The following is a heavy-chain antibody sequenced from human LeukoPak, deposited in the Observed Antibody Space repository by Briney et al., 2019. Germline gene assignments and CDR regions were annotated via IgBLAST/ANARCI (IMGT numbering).Heavy chain of an antibody. CDR1: GGSISSSSYY. J-gene: IGHJ4*02. CDR2: IYYSGST. D-gene: IGHD3-3*01. CDR3: ARHGITIFGVVMGSYYFDY. V-gene: IGHV4-39*01. Sequence: SETLSPTCTVSGGSISSSSYYWGWIRQPPGKGLEWIGSIYYSGSTYYNPSLKSRVTISVDTSKNQFSLKLSSVTAADTAVYYCARHGITIFGVVMGSYYFDYWGQGTLVTVSS.